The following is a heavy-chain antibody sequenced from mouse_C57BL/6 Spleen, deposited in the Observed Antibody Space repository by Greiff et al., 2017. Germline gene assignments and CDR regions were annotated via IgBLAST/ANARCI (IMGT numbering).Heavy chain of an antibody. Sequence: VQLQQPGAELVKPGASVKMSCKASGYTFTSYWITWVKQRPGQGLEWIGDIYPGSGSTNYNEKFKSKATLTVDTSSSTAYMQLSSLTSEDSAVYYGARSRDYGAYFDYWGQGTTLTVSS. V-gene: IGHV1-55*01. CDR1: GYTFTSYW. CDR2: IYPGSGST. J-gene: IGHJ2*01. CDR3: ARSRDYGAYFDY. D-gene: IGHD2-4*01.